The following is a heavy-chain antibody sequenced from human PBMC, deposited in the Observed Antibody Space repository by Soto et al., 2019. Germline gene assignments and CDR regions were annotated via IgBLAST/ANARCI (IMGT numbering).Heavy chain of an antibody. J-gene: IGHJ4*02. D-gene: IGHD6-19*01. CDR3: AKARDQQWVRLPFDY. CDR1: GFFFSSYT. CDR2: FSATSENT. V-gene: IGHV3-23*01. Sequence: EVQLLESGGGLVQPGGSLRLSCVGSGFFFSSYTMTWVRQAPGRGREWVSSFSATSENTYYADSVRGRFTISRDNSKNTLLLQMNSLTAEDTAMYYCAKARDQQWVRLPFDYWGQGILVIVSS.